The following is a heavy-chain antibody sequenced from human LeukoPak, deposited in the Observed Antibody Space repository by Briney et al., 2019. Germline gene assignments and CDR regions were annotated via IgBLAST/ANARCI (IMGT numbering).Heavy chain of an antibody. CDR3: ARPLPSGMVATGFDY. V-gene: IGHV5-51*01. Sequence: GAALKISCKGAGCGFTSYWIGRGRQMPGKGREGRGVIYPGDADTRYSPSFQGQVTISADKSISPAYLQSSSLKASDTAMYYCARPLPSGMVATGFDYWGQGTLVTVSS. CDR2: IYPGDADT. CDR1: GCGFTSYW. D-gene: IGHD5-12*01. J-gene: IGHJ4*02.